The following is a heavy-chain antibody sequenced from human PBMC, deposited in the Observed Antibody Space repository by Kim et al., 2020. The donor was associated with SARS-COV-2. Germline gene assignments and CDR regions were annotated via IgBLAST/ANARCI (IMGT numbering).Heavy chain of an antibody. CDR3: ARVGTYCSGGSCYFGYYYYGMDV. J-gene: IGHJ6*02. Sequence: ASVKVSCKASGYTFTSYDINWVRQATGQGLEWMGWMNPNSGNTGYAQKFQGRVTMTRNTSISTAYMELSSLRSEDTAVYYCARVGTYCSGGSCYFGYYYYGMDVWGQGTTVTVSS. V-gene: IGHV1-8*01. CDR1: GYTFTSYD. D-gene: IGHD2-15*01. CDR2: MNPNSGNT.